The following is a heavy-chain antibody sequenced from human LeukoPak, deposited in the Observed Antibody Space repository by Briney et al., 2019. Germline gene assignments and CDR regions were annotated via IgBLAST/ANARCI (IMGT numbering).Heavy chain of an antibody. CDR2: INHSGST. J-gene: IGHJ4*02. CDR1: GGSFSGYY. V-gene: IGHV4-34*01. Sequence: PSETLSPTCAVYGGSFSGYYWSWIRQPPGKGLEWIGEINHSGSTNYNPSLKSRVTISVDTSKNQFSLKLSSVTAADTAVYYCARQTYAVYYYGSGSYYNDWGQGTLVTVSS. CDR3: ARQTYAVYYYGSGSYYND. D-gene: IGHD3-10*01.